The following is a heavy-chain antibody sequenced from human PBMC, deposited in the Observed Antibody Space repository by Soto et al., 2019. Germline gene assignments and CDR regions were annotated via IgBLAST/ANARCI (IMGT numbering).Heavy chain of an antibody. CDR1: GFTVSSNY. J-gene: IGHJ6*02. Sequence: WGSLRLSGAASGFTVSSNYMSWVRQAPGKGLEWVSVIYSGGSTYYADSVKGRFTISRDNSKNTLYLQMNSLRAADTAVYHCAGSSYRSSPRSYYYYGMDVWGQGTTVTVSS. D-gene: IGHD6-6*01. CDR3: AGSSYRSSPRSYYYYGMDV. V-gene: IGHV3-53*01. CDR2: IYSGGST.